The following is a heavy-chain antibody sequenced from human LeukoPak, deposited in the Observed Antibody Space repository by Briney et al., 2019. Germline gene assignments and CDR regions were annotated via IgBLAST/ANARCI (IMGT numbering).Heavy chain of an antibody. CDR2: IDSSSGYM. V-gene: IGHV3-21*06. CDR3: ARDRHYVWGRGMFDP. J-gene: IGHJ5*02. CDR1: GFTFNTYS. D-gene: IGHD3-16*01. Sequence: GGSLRLSCAASGFTFNTYSMNWARQAPGKGLEWVSSIDSSSGYMFYADSVKGRFIISRDNAKNSLYLQMNSLRAEDTAVYYCARDRHYVWGRGMFDPWGQGTLVTVSS.